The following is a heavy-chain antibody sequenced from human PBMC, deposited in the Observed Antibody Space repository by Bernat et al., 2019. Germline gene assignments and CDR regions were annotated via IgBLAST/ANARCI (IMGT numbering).Heavy chain of an antibody. V-gene: IGHV5-10-1*03. D-gene: IGHD3-10*01. CDR3: ASTRWDGSGRFEPNVAFDI. CDR2: IDPSDSYT. Sequence: EVQLVQSGAEVKKPGESLRISCKGSGYSFTSYWISWVRQMPGKGLEWMGRIDPSDSYTNYSPSFQCHVTIYADKSIRTAYLQWSRLKASDTAMYYCASTRWDGSGRFEPNVAFDIWGQGTMVTVSS. CDR1: GYSFTSYW. J-gene: IGHJ3*02.